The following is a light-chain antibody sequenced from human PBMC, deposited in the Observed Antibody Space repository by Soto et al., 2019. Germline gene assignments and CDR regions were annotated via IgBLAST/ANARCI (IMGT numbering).Light chain of an antibody. V-gene: IGKV1-5*03. Sequence: DIQMTQSPSTLSSSVGDRVTITCRASQSISSWLAWYQQKPGKAPKLLIYKASSLESGVPSRFSGSGSGTELTLTISRLQPDDFETYYCQHYNSYSSWSFGQGTKVDI. CDR2: KAS. CDR1: QSISSW. J-gene: IGKJ1*01. CDR3: QHYNSYSSWS.